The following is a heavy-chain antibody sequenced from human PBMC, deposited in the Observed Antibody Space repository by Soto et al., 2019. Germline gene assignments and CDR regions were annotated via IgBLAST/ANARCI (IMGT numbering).Heavy chain of an antibody. V-gene: IGHV1-69*10. Sequence: ASVKVSCKASGVTYNTFAISWVRQAPGQGLEWMGGIIPVLGPAFYAQKFQGRVTITADKSTTTAYLELTSLRSEDTAVYYCVRAAKRYFDYWGQGTLVTVSS. CDR3: VRAAKRYFDY. CDR1: GVTYNTFA. J-gene: IGHJ4*02. CDR2: IIPVLGPA.